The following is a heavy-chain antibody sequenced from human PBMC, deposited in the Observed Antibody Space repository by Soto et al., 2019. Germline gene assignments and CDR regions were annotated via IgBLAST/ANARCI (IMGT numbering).Heavy chain of an antibody. Sequence: QVQLQESGPGLVSPSETLSLTCTVSGVSIDNFLWSWIRQPPGKGLEWIGYVFQVGTAAYMAEGETTSYNPPLESRATISLALPTNQFSLKLTSVTAADTAVYYCARDRGGITVSSKPLGEWFDPWGQGTLVTVSS. V-gene: IGHV4-59*01. CDR2: VFQVGTAAYMAEGETT. J-gene: IGHJ5*02. CDR1: GVSIDNFL. D-gene: IGHD3-16*01. CDR3: ARDRGGITVSSKPLGEWFDP.